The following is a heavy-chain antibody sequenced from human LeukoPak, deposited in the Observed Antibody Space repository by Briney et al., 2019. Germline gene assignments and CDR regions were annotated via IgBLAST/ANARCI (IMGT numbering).Heavy chain of an antibody. Sequence: ASVKVSCKASGYTFTSYGISWVRQAPGQGLEWMGWISAYNGNTNYAQKLQGRVTMTTDTSTSTAYMELRSPRSDDTAVYYCARKYYDILTGYYKTFDYWGQGTLVTVSS. D-gene: IGHD3-9*01. CDR1: GYTFTSYG. V-gene: IGHV1-18*01. CDR3: ARKYYDILTGYYKTFDY. CDR2: ISAYNGNT. J-gene: IGHJ4*02.